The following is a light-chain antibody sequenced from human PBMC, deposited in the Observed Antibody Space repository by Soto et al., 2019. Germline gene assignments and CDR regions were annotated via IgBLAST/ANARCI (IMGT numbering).Light chain of an antibody. Sequence: DIQMTQSPSSLSASVGDRVSITCRASQSINNYLNWYQQKPGEAPKVLIFAASSLQSGVPPRFSGSGSGTDFTLTISTLQPEDSATYDCQQSYSTPWTCGQGNKVEV. J-gene: IGKJ1*01. V-gene: IGKV1-39*01. CDR2: AAS. CDR1: QSINNY. CDR3: QQSYSTPWT.